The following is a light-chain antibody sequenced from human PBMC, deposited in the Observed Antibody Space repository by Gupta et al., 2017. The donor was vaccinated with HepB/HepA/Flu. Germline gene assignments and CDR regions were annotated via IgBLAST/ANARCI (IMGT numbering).Light chain of an antibody. CDR1: SSDVGGYNY. V-gene: IGLV2-14*03. J-gene: IGLJ3*02. Sequence: QSALSQPASVYGSPGQSITISCTRTSSDVGGYNYVSWYQQHPGKAPKLIIYAVSNRPSGVSYRFSGSKSGNTASLTISGLQAEDEADYYCSSYSSSRTPVFGGGAKLTVL. CDR2: AVS. CDR3: SSYSSSRTPV.